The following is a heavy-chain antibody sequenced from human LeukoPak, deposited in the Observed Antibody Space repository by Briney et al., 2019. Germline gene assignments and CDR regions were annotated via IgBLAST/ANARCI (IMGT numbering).Heavy chain of an antibody. CDR3: ARDLAPVKN. CDR2: ISSSSSYI. V-gene: IGHV3-21*01. Sequence: PGGSLRLSCAASGFTLSSYWMSWVRLAPGKGLEWVSSISSSSSYIYYADSVKGRFTISRDNAKNSLYLQMNSLRAEDTAVYYCARDLAPVKNWGQGTVVTVSS. CDR1: GFTLSSYW. J-gene: IGHJ4*02.